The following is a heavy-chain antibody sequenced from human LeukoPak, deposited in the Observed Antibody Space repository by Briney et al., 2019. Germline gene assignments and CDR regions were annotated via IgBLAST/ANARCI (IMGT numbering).Heavy chain of an antibody. CDR2: IYTSGST. Sequence: SETLSLTCTVSGGSISSGSYYWTWIRQPAGKGLEWIGRIYTSGSTNYNPSLKSRVTISVDTSKNQFSLKLSSVTAADTAVYCCARDSSGAYYYDGMDVWGQGTTVTVSS. CDR3: ARDSSGAYYYDGMDV. V-gene: IGHV4-61*02. J-gene: IGHJ6*02. D-gene: IGHD6-19*01. CDR1: GGSISSGSYY.